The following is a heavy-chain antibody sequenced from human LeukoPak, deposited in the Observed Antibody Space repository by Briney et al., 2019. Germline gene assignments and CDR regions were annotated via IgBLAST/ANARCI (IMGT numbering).Heavy chain of an antibody. Sequence: SETLSLSCTISRGSINSYYWTWIRQPPGKGLEWVGYIYDNVNTNYNPSLKSRVTISVDTSKNQFSLKLSSVTAADTAVYYCARGRITIFGVLNPHFDYWGQGTLVTFAS. J-gene: IGHJ4*02. D-gene: IGHD3-3*01. CDR1: RGSINSYY. CDR2: IYDNVNT. V-gene: IGHV4-59*01. CDR3: ARGRITIFGVLNPHFDY.